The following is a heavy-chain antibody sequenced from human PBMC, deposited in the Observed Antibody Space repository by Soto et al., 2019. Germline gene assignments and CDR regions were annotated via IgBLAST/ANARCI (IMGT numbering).Heavy chain of an antibody. D-gene: IGHD4-17*01. CDR1: GFTFSSYA. V-gene: IGHV3-23*01. Sequence: GGSLRLSCAASGFTFSSYAMSWVRQAPWKGLEWVSIITSDGRTYYADSVKGRFTISRDNSKNTVYLQMNSLRAEDTAVYYCAKDYSTVTTDPLSVVLFDYWGQGALVTVSS. CDR2: ITSDGRT. J-gene: IGHJ4*02. CDR3: AKDYSTVTTDPLSVVLFDY.